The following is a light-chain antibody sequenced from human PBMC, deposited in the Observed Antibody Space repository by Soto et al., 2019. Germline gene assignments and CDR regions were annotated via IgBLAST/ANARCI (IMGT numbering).Light chain of an antibody. CDR2: WAS. V-gene: IGKV4-1*01. Sequence: DIVMTQSPDSLAVSLGERATINCKSSQSILYNSNNKNCLAWYQQKPGQPPKLLIYWASTRESGVPDRFSGSGSGTGFTLTISSLQAEDVAVYYCQQRSNWPWTFGQGTKVEIK. CDR3: QQRSNWPWT. CDR1: QSILYNSNNKNC. J-gene: IGKJ1*01.